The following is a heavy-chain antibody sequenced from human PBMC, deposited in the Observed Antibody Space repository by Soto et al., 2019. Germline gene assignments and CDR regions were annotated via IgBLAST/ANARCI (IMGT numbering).Heavy chain of an antibody. CDR2: ISSYNRNT. J-gene: IGHJ6*02. CDR1: GYTFITYG. D-gene: IGHD6-6*01. CDR3: ARDRPTSSIRARDYYYAMDV. Sequence: GASVKVSCKASGYTFITYGITWVRQAPGQGLEWMGWISSYNRNTNYAQKLQGRVTMTTDTSTTTAYMELRSLRSDDTAVYYGARDRPTSSIRARDYYYAMDVWGQGTTVTVSS. V-gene: IGHV1-18*01.